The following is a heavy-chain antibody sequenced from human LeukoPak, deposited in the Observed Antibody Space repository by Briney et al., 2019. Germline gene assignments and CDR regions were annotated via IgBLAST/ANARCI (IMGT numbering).Heavy chain of an antibody. V-gene: IGHV1-8*03. CDR2: MNPNSGNT. J-gene: IGHJ6*03. CDR3: ARGSPALYMDV. Sequence: ASVKVSCKASGYTFTSYDINWVRQATGQGLEWMGWMNPNSGNTGNAQKFQGRVTITRNTSISTAYMELSSLRSEDTAAYYCARGSPALYMDVWGKGTTVTVSS. CDR1: GYTFTSYD.